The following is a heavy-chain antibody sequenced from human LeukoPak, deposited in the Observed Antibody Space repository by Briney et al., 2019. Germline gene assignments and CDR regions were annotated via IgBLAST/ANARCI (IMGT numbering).Heavy chain of an antibody. J-gene: IGHJ5*02. D-gene: IGHD3-3*01. CDR2: IYYSGST. CDR1: GGSISSSSYY. V-gene: IGHV4-39*07. Sequence: PSETLSLTCTVSGGSISSSSYYWGWIRQPPGKGLEWIGSIYYSGSTYYNPSLKSRVTISVDTSKNQLSLILNSVTAADTAVYYCARTPSRKITIFAVVPAQFDPWGQGTLVTVSS. CDR3: ARTPSRKITIFAVVPAQFDP.